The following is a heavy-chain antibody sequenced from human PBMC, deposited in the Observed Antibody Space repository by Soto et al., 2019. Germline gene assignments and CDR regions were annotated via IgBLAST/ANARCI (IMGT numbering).Heavy chain of an antibody. CDR3: AKSLRSFRGQITMIGRVADWFDP. J-gene: IGHJ5*02. V-gene: IGHV3-23*01. CDR1: GFTFSSYA. D-gene: IGHD3-22*01. Sequence: GGSLRLSCAASGFTFSSYAVSWVRQAPGKGLEWVSAISGSGGSTYYADSVKGRFTISRDNSKNTLYLQMNSLRAEDTAVYYCAKSLRSFRGQITMIGRVADWFDPWGQGTLVTVSS. CDR2: ISGSGGST.